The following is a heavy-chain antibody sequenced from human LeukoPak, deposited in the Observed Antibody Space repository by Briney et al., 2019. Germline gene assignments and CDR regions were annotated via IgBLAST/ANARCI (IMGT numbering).Heavy chain of an antibody. CDR1: GGSISSYY. CDR2: IYYSGST. Sequence: SETLSLTCTVSGGSISSYYWSWIRQPPGKGLEWIGYIYYSGSTNYNPSLKSRVTISVDTSKNQFSLKLSSVTAADTAVYYCARGVEIMITFGGVIVREIFDPWGQETLVTVSS. J-gene: IGHJ5*02. D-gene: IGHD3-16*02. CDR3: ARGVEIMITFGGVIVREIFDP. V-gene: IGHV4-59*01.